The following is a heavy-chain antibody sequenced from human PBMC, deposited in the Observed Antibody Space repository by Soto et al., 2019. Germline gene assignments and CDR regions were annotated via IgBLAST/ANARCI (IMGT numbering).Heavy chain of an antibody. CDR2: IKQDGSEK. J-gene: IGHJ6*02. CDR3: ERDWGIAAAGTWGYYGMDV. CDR1: GFTFSSYW. D-gene: IGHD6-13*01. V-gene: IGHV3-7*01. Sequence: QPXGSLRLACSASGFTFSSYWMSWVRQAPGKGLEWVANIKQDGSEKYYVDSVKGRFTISRDNAKNSLYLQMNSLRAEDTAVYYCERDWGIAAAGTWGYYGMDVWGQGTKVTVYS.